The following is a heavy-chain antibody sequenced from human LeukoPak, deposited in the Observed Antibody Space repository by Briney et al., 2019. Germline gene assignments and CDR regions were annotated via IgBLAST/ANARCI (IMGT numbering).Heavy chain of an antibody. J-gene: IGHJ6*02. CDR2: IKQDGSEK. D-gene: IGHD3-3*01. Sequence: QPGGSLRLSCAASGFTFSSYWMSWVRQAPGKGLEWVANIKQDGSEKYYVDSVKGRFTISRDNAKNSLYLQMNSLRAEDTAVYYCARDDFWSGFNPYYYGMDVWGQGTTVTVSS. CDR3: ARDDFWSGFNPYYYGMDV. CDR1: GFTFSSYW. V-gene: IGHV3-7*01.